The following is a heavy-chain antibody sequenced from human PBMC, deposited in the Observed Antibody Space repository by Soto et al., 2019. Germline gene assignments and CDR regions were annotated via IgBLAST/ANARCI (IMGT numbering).Heavy chain of an antibody. Sequence: ASVKVSCKASGYTFTSYDINWVRRATGQGLEWMGWMNPNSGNTGYAQKFQGRVTMTRNTSISTAYMELSSLRSEDTAVYYCARRPAAGTRYYYYYYMDVWGKGTTVTVSS. J-gene: IGHJ6*03. CDR1: GYTFTSYD. D-gene: IGHD6-13*01. CDR3: ARRPAAGTRYYYYYYMDV. V-gene: IGHV1-8*01. CDR2: MNPNSGNT.